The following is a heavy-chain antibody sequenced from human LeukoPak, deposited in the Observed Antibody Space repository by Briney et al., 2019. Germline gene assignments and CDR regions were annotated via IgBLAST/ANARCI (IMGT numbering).Heavy chain of an antibody. CDR3: ARGSKYCSSTSCYYMDV. V-gene: IGHV1-18*01. Sequence: ASVKVSCKASGYTFTSYGISWVRQAPGQGLEWMGWISAYNGNTNYAQKLQGRVTMTTDTSTSTAYMELRSLRSDDTAVYYCARGSKYCSSTSCYYMDVWGKGTTVTVSS. D-gene: IGHD2-2*01. CDR1: GYTFTSYG. CDR2: ISAYNGNT. J-gene: IGHJ6*03.